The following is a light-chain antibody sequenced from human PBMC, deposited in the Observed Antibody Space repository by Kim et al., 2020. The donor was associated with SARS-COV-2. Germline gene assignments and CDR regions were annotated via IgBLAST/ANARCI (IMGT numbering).Light chain of an antibody. J-gene: IGKJ2*01. Sequence: DIQMTQSPSILSASVGDRITITCRASQNINTWLAWYQQKPGKAPKLLIYKVSTLESGVPSRFSGSGSGTEFTLTISSLQPDDLATYYCQQYNSNSLYTFGQGTKLEIK. CDR2: KVS. V-gene: IGKV1-5*03. CDR3: QQYNSNSLYT. CDR1: QNINTW.